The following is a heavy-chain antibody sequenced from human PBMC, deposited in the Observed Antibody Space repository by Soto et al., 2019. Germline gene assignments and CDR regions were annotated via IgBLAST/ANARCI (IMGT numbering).Heavy chain of an antibody. J-gene: IGHJ4*02. V-gene: IGHV3-48*03. Sequence: EVQLVESGGGLVKPGGSLRLSCAASGFTFSSYEMNWVRQAPGKGLEWVSYISSSGSTIYYADSVKGRFTISRDNAKNSLYLQMNSLRAEDTAVYYCAREASGSGWYVDYWGQGTLVTVSS. CDR1: GFTFSSYE. CDR2: ISSSGSTI. CDR3: AREASGSGWYVDY. D-gene: IGHD6-19*01.